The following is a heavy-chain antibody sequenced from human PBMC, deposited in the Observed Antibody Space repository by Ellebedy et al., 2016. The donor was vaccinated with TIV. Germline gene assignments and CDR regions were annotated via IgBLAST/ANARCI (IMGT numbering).Heavy chain of an antibody. CDR2: ILKDGSKK. Sequence: GESLKISCAASGFTFSTYAMDWIRQTSGEGLEWVATILKDGSKKYYADSVKGRFTISRDNSKTTLYLQMNNLLLEDTSIYYCARDWFENFGSIVLVTSPDYWGQGTLVTFSP. CDR1: GFTFSTYA. CDR3: ARDWFENFGSIVLVTSPDY. D-gene: IGHD2-21*02. J-gene: IGHJ4*02. V-gene: IGHV3-30*04.